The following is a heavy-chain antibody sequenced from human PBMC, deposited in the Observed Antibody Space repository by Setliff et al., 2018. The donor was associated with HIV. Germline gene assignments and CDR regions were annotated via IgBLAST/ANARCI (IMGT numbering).Heavy chain of an antibody. CDR1: GFTFSSYG. D-gene: IGHD3-10*01. Sequence: GGSLRLSCAASGFTFSSYGMSWVRQAPGKGLEWVGFIRSKAYGGTTEYAASVKGRFTTSRDDSKSTAYLQMNSLKTEDTAFYYCTRGGRGDSYYYYMDVWGKGTTVTVSS. CDR3: TRGGRGDSYYYYMDV. CDR2: IRSKAYGGTT. J-gene: IGHJ6*03. V-gene: IGHV3-49*04.